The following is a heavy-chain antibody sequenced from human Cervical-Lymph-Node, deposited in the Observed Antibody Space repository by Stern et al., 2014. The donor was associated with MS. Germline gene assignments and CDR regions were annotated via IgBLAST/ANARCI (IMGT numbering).Heavy chain of an antibody. CDR1: GFTFSSYD. J-gene: IGHJ1*01. V-gene: IGHV3-21*01. CDR3: VKDKGREEYFQH. CDR2: ISRSSGFI. Sequence: EVHLVESGGGLVKPGGSLRLSCAASGFTFSSYDMNWVRQAPGKGLEWLSSISRSSGFIYYADSVKGRFTISRDNARNSLFLQLNSLRVEDTAVYYCVKDKGREEYFQHWGQGTLVTVSS.